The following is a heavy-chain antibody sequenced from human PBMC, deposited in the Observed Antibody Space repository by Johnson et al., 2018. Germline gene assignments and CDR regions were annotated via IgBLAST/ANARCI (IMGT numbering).Heavy chain of an antibody. V-gene: IGHV3-73*01. CDR3: TRPMDCTNGVCPYYYYYGMDV. Sequence: VQLVESGGGLVQPGGSLKLSCAASGFTFSGSAMHWVRQASGKGLEWVGRIRSKAHIYATAYAASVKGRFTISRDDSKNTAYLQMNSLKTEDTAGYYCTRPMDCTNGVCPYYYYYGMDVWGQGTTVTVSS. D-gene: IGHD2-8*01. J-gene: IGHJ6*02. CDR1: GFTFSGSA. CDR2: IRSKAHIYAT.